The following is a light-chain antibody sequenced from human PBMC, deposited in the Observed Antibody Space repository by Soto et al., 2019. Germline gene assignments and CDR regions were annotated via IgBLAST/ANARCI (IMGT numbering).Light chain of an antibody. V-gene: IGKV3-15*01. CDR2: GAS. CDR1: QSVSSN. J-gene: IGKJ1*01. Sequence: EIVMTQSPSTLSVSPGERATLSCRASQSVSSNLAWYQQKPGQAPRLLIYGASTRATGIPARFSGSGSGTVFTLTISSLQYEDFAVYYCQQYNNWPPWTFGQGTKVEIK. CDR3: QQYNNWPPWT.